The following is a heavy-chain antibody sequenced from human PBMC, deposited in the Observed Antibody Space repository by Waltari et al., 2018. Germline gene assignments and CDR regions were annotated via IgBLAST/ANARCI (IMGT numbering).Heavy chain of an antibody. CDR3: ARERKGGSYVLDY. J-gene: IGHJ4*02. CDR2: ISSSSSTI. D-gene: IGHD3-16*01. V-gene: IGHV3-48*04. Sequence: EVQLVESGGGLVQPGGSLRLSCAASGFTFSSYSMNWVRQAPGKGLEWVSYISSSSSTIYYADSVKGRFTISRDNAKNSLYLQMNSLRAEDTAVYYCARERKGGSYVLDYWGQGTLVTVSS. CDR1: GFTFSSYS.